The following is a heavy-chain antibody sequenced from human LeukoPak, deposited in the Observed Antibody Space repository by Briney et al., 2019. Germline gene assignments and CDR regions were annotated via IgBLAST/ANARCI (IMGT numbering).Heavy chain of an antibody. CDR2: ISGSGGNT. D-gene: IGHD3-10*01. V-gene: IGHV3-23*01. Sequence: GGSLRLSCAVSGITLSNYGMSWVRQAPGKGLDWVSGISGSGGNTYNADSVKGRFTITRDNPKNTLYLQMNSMRAEDTAVYYCAKDSDYGSGSAASVNWFDLWGQGTLVTVSS. CDR3: AKDSDYGSGSAASVNWFDL. J-gene: IGHJ5*02. CDR1: GITLSNYG.